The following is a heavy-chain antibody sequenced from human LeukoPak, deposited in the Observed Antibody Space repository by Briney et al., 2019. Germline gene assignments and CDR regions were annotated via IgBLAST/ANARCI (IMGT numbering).Heavy chain of an antibody. Sequence: GGSLRLSCAASGFTFDDYAMHWVRQAPGKGLEWVSGISWNSGSIGYADSVKGRFTISRDNAKNFLYLQMNSLRAEDTALYYCAKDMGVRGVIGASTHFDYWGQGTLVTVSS. D-gene: IGHD3-10*01. CDR3: AKDMGVRGVIGASTHFDY. V-gene: IGHV3-9*01. CDR1: GFTFDDYA. CDR2: ISWNSGSI. J-gene: IGHJ4*02.